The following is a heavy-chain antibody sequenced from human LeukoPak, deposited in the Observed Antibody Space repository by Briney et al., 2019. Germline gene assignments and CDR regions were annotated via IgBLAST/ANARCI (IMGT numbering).Heavy chain of an antibody. J-gene: IGHJ4*01. CDR3: ARDKGSGYFDY. Sequence: PGGSLRLSCAAPGFTVSSNYMSWVRQAPGKGLEWVSVIYIGGSTYYADSVKGRFTISRDNSKNTLYLQMSSLRAEDTAVYYCARDKGSGYFDYWGQGTLVTVSS. CDR2: IYIGGST. CDR1: GFTVSSNY. D-gene: IGHD2-15*01. V-gene: IGHV3-53*01.